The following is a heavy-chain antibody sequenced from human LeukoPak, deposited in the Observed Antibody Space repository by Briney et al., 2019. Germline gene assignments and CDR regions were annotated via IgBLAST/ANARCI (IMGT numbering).Heavy chain of an antibody. CDR3: AKGQGFSSTWYADH. V-gene: IGHV3-23*01. Sequence: WGSLRLSGAASGFTFSSNAMTWVRQAPGKGLEWVSGISGSGGTTYYADSVRGRFTISRDNPKNTLYLQMTNLRDEDTALYFSAKGQGFSSTWYADHWGQGTLVTVSS. CDR1: GFTFSSNA. J-gene: IGHJ5*02. D-gene: IGHD6-13*01. CDR2: ISGSGGTT.